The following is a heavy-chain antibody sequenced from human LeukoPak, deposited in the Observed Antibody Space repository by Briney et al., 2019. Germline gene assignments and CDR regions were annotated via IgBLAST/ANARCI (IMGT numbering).Heavy chain of an antibody. J-gene: IGHJ4*02. V-gene: IGHV1-46*01. CDR1: GYTFTGYY. CDR2: INPSGGST. D-gene: IGHD2-15*01. CDR3: AREGQGRSEDQQHFDY. Sequence: ASVKVSCKASGYTFTGYYMHWVRQAPGQGLEWMGIINPSGGSTSYAQKFQGRVTMTRDMSTSTVYMELSSLRSEDTAVCYCAREGQGRSEDQQHFDYWGQGTLVTVSS.